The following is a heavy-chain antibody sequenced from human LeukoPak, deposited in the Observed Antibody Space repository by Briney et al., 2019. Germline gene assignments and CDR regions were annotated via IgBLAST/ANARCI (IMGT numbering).Heavy chain of an antibody. CDR2: IYTSGST. J-gene: IGHJ4*02. D-gene: IGHD6-19*01. CDR3: ARDSSGWYDIDY. V-gene: IGHV4-61*09. CDR1: GGSISSGSYY. Sequence: SETLSLTCTVSGGSISSGSYYWSWIRQPAGKGLEWIGHIYTSGSTNYNPSLKSRVTISVDTSKNQFSLKLSSVTAADTAVYYCARDSSGWYDIDYWGQGTLVTVSS.